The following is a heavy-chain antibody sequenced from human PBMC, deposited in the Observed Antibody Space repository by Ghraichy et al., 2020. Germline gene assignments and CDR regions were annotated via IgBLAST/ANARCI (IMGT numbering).Heavy chain of an antibody. CDR2: ISGSGGST. J-gene: IGHJ6*03. CDR3: AKDQKIVDSSGSDYYYMDV. V-gene: IGHV3-23*01. Sequence: GESLNISCTASGFTFSSYAMSWVRQAPGKGLEWVSAISGSGGSTYYADSVKGRFTISRDNSKNTLYVQMNSLRAEDTAVYYCAKDQKIVDSSGSDYYYMDVWGKGTTVTVSS. D-gene: IGHD3-10*01. CDR1: GFTFSSYA.